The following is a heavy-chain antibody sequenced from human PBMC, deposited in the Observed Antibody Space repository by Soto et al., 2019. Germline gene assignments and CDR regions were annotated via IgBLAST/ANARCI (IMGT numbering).Heavy chain of an antibody. V-gene: IGHV1-8*01. J-gene: IGHJ4*02. CDR2: MNPNSGNT. CDR3: SRCLTLILLPPGY. CDR1: GYTFTSYD. Sequence: QVQLVQSGAEVKKPGASVKVSCKASGYTFTSYDINWVRQATGQGLEWMGWMNPNSGNTGYAQKFQGRVTMTRHTSISTAYMELSSLRSEDTAVYYCSRCLTLILLPPGYWGQGTLVTVSS. D-gene: IGHD3-22*01.